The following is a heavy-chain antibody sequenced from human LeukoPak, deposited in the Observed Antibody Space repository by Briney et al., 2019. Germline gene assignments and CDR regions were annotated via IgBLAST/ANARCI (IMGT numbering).Heavy chain of an antibody. CDR1: GYTFTSYA. D-gene: IGHD3-22*01. J-gene: IGHJ6*03. CDR2: INTNTGNP. V-gene: IGHV7-4-1*02. Sequence: ASVKVSCKASGYTFTSYAMNWVRQAPGQGLEWMGWINTNTGNPTYAQGLTGRFVFSLDTSVSTAYLQISSLKAEDTAVYYCARVRSGYKNYYYYYMDVWGKGTTVTVSS. CDR3: ARVRSGYKNYYYYYMDV.